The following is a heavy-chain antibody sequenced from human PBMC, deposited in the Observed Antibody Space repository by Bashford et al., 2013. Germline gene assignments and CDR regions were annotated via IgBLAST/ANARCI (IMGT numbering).Heavy chain of an antibody. J-gene: IGHJ4*02. Sequence: SVKVSCKASGGTFSSYAISWVRQAPGQGLEWMGGIIPIFGTANYAQKFQGRVTITADKSTSTAYMELSSLRSEDTAVYYCARARITMIVTTEYFDYWGQGTLVTVSS. D-gene: IGHD3-22*01. CDR3: ARARITMIVTTEYFDY. CDR1: GGTFSSYA. V-gene: IGHV1-69*06. CDR2: IIPIFGTA.